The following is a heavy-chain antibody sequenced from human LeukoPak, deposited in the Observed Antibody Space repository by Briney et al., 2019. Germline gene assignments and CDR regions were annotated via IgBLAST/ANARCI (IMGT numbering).Heavy chain of an antibody. Sequence: SETLSLTCSVSGGSISSYFWIWIRQPPGKGLEWFGYICNGGSTSYNPSLKSRITVSIDTSKKQFSLKLRSVTAADTAVYYCTRLSSWYQIFYYWGHGTLVSVSP. D-gene: IGHD6-13*01. J-gene: IGHJ4*01. CDR2: ICNGGST. CDR1: GGSISSYF. CDR3: TRLSSWYQIFYY. V-gene: IGHV4-4*09.